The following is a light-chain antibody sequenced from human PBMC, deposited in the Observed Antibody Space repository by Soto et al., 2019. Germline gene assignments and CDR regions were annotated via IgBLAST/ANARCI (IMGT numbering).Light chain of an antibody. V-gene: IGLV2-8*01. Sequence: QSALTQPPSASGSPGQSVTISCTGSSSDVGGHNHVSWYQQHPGKAPKLMIYEVSKRPSGVPDRFSGSKSVNTASLTVSGPQAEDEADYYCSSYAGSMNLIFGGGTKVTVL. CDR2: EVS. CDR1: SSDVGGHNH. J-gene: IGLJ2*01. CDR3: SSYAGSMNLI.